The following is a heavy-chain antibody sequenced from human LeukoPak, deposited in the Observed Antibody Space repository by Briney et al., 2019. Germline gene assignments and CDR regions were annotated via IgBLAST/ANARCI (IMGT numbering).Heavy chain of an antibody. J-gene: IGHJ4*02. D-gene: IGHD4-17*01. CDR2: ITGSSNYT. CDR1: RFTFSDYY. CDR3: ARAGETTTYGDPTPVVY. Sequence: GGSLRLPCAASRFTFSDYYMSWIRQAPGKGLEWVSYITGSSNYTNYADSVKGRFTISRDNAKKSLYLQMNSLRVEDTAVYYCARAGETTTYGDPTPVVYWGQGTLVTVSS. V-gene: IGHV3-11*05.